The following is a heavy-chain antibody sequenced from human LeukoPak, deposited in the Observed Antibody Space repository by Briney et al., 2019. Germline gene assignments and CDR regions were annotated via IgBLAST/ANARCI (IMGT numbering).Heavy chain of an antibody. CDR2: ISNSGVST. Sequence: GGSLRLSCAASGFTFSSYSMSWVRQAPGKGLEWVSAISNSGVSTYYADSVKGRFTIFRDNSKNTLYLQMNSLRAEDTAAYYCAKDPRSSGWYEMTYYFDYWGQGTLVTASS. D-gene: IGHD6-19*01. CDR3: AKDPRSSGWYEMTYYFDY. J-gene: IGHJ4*02. V-gene: IGHV3-23*01. CDR1: GFTFSSYS.